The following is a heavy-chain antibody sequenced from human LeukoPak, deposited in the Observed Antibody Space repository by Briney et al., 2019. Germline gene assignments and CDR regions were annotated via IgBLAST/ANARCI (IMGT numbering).Heavy chain of an antibody. D-gene: IGHD3-16*02. V-gene: IGHV3-21*01. Sequence: KGLEWXSSINSSNSYIYYADSVKGRFTISRDNAKKSLYLQMNSLRAGDTGVYYCAREALLGELSPSGYWGEGTLVTVSS. CDR2: INSSNSYI. J-gene: IGHJ4*02. CDR3: AREALLGELSPSGY.